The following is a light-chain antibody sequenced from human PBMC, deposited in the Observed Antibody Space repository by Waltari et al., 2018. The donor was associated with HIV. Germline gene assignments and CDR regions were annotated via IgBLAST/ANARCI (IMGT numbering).Light chain of an antibody. V-gene: IGLV1-47*01. CDR3: AAWDDSLSGRGV. CDR2: RNY. CDR1: SSNIGSKY. Sequence: QSVLTQPPSASGTPGQRVTISCSGSSSNIGSKYVYWYPQLPGTAPKLLIYRNYQRPAGFPDRFSGSTSGTSASLAIGGLRSEEEADYYCAAWDDSLSGRGVFGGGTKLTVL. J-gene: IGLJ2*01.